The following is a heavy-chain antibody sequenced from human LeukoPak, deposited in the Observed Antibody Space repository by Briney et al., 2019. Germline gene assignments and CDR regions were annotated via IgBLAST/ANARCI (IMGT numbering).Heavy chain of an antibody. CDR1: GFTFSSYA. V-gene: IGHV3-30-3*01. Sequence: GGSLRLSCAASGFTFSSYAMYWVRQAPGKGLEWVAQISYDGSNKYYADSVKGRFTISRDNSKNTLYLQMNSLRAEDTAVYYCAKASSDSSGWYLGFDYWGQGTLVTVSS. J-gene: IGHJ4*02. CDR3: AKASSDSSGWYLGFDY. CDR2: ISYDGSNK. D-gene: IGHD6-19*01.